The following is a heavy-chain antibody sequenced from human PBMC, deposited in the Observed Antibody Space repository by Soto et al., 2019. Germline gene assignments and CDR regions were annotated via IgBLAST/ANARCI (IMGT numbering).Heavy chain of an antibody. D-gene: IGHD6-19*01. CDR2: TYFRSKWYT. CDR1: GDSVSSNSAV. CDR3: GRESMAGWVDF. J-gene: IGHJ4*02. V-gene: IGHV6-1*01. Sequence: SQTLSLTCAISGDSVSSNSAVWNWLRQSLSRGLEWLGRTYFRSKWYTDYAVSVKSRITINPDTSKNQFSLQLSSVTPEDTAVYYCGRESMAGWVDFWGQGALVTVSS.